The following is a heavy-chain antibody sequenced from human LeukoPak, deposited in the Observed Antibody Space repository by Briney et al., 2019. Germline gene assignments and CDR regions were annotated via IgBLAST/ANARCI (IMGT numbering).Heavy chain of an antibody. CDR3: ARVQWELRGVGSYFEY. V-gene: IGHV3-7*01. D-gene: IGHD1-26*01. J-gene: IGHJ4*02. CDR1: GFTFSSYW. Sequence: PGGSLRLSCVVSGFTFSSYWMSWVRQAPGKGLEWVANRNQDGSEKYYVDSVKGRLTMSRDNAKNSLYLQMKSLRAEDTAVYYCARVQWELRGVGSYFEYWGQGALVTVSS. CDR2: RNQDGSEK.